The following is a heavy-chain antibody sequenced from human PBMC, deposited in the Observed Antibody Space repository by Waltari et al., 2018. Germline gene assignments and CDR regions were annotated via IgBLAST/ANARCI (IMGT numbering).Heavy chain of an antibody. CDR1: GFPFSSYG. J-gene: IGHJ4*02. V-gene: IGHV3-48*04. D-gene: IGHD3-22*01. CDR2: ISPSSSTI. Sequence: EVQLVETGGGLVQTGASRRHSCSSSGFPFSSYGMNWVRQAPGKGLEWVSYISPSSSTITYADSMKGRFTISRDNAKNSLYLQMNSLRADDTAVYYCVREYDSGGAGYWGQGTLVTVSS. CDR3: VREYDSGGAGY.